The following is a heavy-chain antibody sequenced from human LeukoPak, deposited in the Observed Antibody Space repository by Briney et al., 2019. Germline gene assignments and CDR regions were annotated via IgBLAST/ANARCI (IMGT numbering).Heavy chain of an antibody. CDR2: ISYHGSNK. CDR1: GFSFSSYG. CDR3: AKVGHGGIYDSSGCFDS. D-gene: IGHD3-22*01. J-gene: IGHJ4*02. V-gene: IGHV3-30*18. Sequence: GGSLRLSCAASGFSFSSYGMHWVRQAPGKGLEWVAVISYHGSNKYYADSVTGRFTISRDNSKNTLSLQMNSLRAEDTAVYYCAKVGHGGIYDSSGCFDSWGQGILVTVSS.